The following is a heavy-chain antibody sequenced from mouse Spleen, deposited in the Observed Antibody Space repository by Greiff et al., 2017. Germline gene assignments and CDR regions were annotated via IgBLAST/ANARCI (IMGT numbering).Heavy chain of an antibody. J-gene: IGHJ3*01. CDR1: GFTFSDYY. CDR3: ARRYDYDGGFAY. CDR2: ISNGGGST. D-gene: IGHD2-4*01. Sequence: EVMLVESGGGLVQPGGSLKLSCAASGFTFSDYYMYWVRQTPEKRLEWVAYISNGGGSTYYPDTVKGRFTISRDNAKNTLYLQMSRLKSEDTAMYYCARRYDYDGGFAYWGQGTLVTVSA. V-gene: IGHV5-12*01.